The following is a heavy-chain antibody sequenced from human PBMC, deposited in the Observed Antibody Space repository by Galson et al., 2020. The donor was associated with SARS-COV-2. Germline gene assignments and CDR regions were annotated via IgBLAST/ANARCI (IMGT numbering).Heavy chain of an antibody. CDR3: ARDISVAAGDTVPIYYYYYGMDV. Sequence: ASVKVSCKASGYTFTGYYMHWLRQAPGQGLEWMGRINPKSGGTNFAQKFQGRVTMTRDTSLSTTYMELSRLTSDDTAVYYCARDISVAAGDTVPIYYYYYGMDVWGQGTTVTVSS. CDR1: GYTFTGYY. D-gene: IGHD6-13*01. CDR2: INPKSGGT. J-gene: IGHJ6*02. V-gene: IGHV1-2*06.